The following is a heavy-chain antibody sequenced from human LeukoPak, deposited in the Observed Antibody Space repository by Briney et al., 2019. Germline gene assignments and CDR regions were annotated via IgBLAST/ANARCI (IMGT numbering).Heavy chain of an antibody. CDR2: IQYTGST. CDR3: ATYYDRSGYWSTPHFDY. J-gene: IGHJ4*02. V-gene: IGHV4-61*01. Sequence: SETLSLTCTVSGDSVSGISFYWSWIRQPPGKGLQYIGYIQYTGSTNYNPSLRSRLTMSVGTSKNQFSLKLSSVTAADTAVYYCATYYDRSGYWSTPHFDYWGQGTLVTVSS. D-gene: IGHD3-22*01. CDR1: GDSVSGISFY.